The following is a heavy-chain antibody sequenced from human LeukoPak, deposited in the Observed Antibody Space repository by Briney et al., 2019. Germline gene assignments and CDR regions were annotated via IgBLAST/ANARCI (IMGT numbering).Heavy chain of an antibody. J-gene: IGHJ4*02. V-gene: IGHV3-7*01. CDR3: ARGLYGSGRRSLMAL. CDR2: IDQDEKER. Sequence: PGGSLRLSCVASGFPFHNYWMTWVRQAPGKGLKWVANIDQDEKERNYVDSVKGRFTISRDNAEKSLYLEMNSLGVEDTARYYCARGLYGSGRRSLMALWSPGTLVTVSS. CDR1: GFPFHNYW. D-gene: IGHD3-10*01.